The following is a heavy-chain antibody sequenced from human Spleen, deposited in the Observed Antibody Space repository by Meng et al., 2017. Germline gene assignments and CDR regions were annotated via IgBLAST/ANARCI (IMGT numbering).Heavy chain of an antibody. CDR3: ARDSGDSSGWTFDY. CDR2: INPKSGDT. J-gene: IGHJ4*02. D-gene: IGHD6-19*01. Sequence: ASVKVSCKASGYTFPDYWLHWVRRAPGQGLEWMGRINPKSGDTHYAQRFQGRVTMTGDTSIGTAYMDLSSLTSDDTAVYYCARDSGDSSGWTFDYWGQGTLVTVSS. V-gene: IGHV1-2*06. CDR1: GYTFPDYW.